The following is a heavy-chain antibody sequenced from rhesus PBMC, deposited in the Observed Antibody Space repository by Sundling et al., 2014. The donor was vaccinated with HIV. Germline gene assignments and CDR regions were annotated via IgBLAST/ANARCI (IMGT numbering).Heavy chain of an antibody. J-gene: IGHJ4*01. CDR2: ITSSGST. CDR3: ARNPGWSDNLDY. V-gene: IGHV4-122*02. Sequence: QVQLQESGPGLVKPSETLSLTCAVSGGSISSNYWSWIRQSPGKGLEWIGYITSSGSTSYNPSLKSRVAISSDTSKNQFSLRLSSVTAADTAVYYCARNPGWSDNLDYWGQGVLVTVSS. D-gene: IGHD3-22*01. CDR1: GGSISSNY.